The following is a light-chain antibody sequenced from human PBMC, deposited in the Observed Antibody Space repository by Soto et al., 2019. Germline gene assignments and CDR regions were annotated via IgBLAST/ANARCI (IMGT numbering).Light chain of an antibody. J-gene: IGKJ5*01. Sequence: EIVLTQSPGTLSLSPGEVVTLYCCASQTVSSNYLAWYQQRPGQAPRLLIYGASSRATDIPDRFSGSGSGTDFTLTISRLEPEDFAVYYCQEYDGAPPITFGLGTRLEIK. CDR3: QEYDGAPPIT. CDR2: GAS. V-gene: IGKV3-20*01. CDR1: QTVSSNY.